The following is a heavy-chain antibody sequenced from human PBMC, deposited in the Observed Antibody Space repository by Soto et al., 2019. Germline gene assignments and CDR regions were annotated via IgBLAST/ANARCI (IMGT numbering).Heavy chain of an antibody. CDR1: GGSISSYY. D-gene: IGHD3-22*01. V-gene: IGHV4-4*07. Sequence: QVQLQESGPGLVKPSETLSLTCTVSGGSISSYYWSWIRQPAGKGLEWIGRIYTSGSTNYNPSLKSRVTMSVDTSKNQFPLKLSSVTAADTAVYYCARSGDDSSGYGSWYFDYWGQGTLVTVSS. CDR3: ARSGDDSSGYGSWYFDY. J-gene: IGHJ4*02. CDR2: IYTSGST.